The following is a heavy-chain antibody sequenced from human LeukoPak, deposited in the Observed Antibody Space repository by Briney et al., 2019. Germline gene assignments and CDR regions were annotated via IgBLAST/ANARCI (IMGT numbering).Heavy chain of an antibody. CDR3: ARVAWRSWYFDL. Sequence: GASVKVSCKPSGYTFTSYGISSVPQAPGQRLEWLGWISAYNGNTNYAQKLQGRVTMTTDTSTSTAYMELRSLRSDDTAVYYCARVAWRSWYFDLWGRGTLVTVSS. CDR2: ISAYNGNT. CDR1: GYTFTSYG. J-gene: IGHJ2*01. V-gene: IGHV1-18*01. D-gene: IGHD5-12*01.